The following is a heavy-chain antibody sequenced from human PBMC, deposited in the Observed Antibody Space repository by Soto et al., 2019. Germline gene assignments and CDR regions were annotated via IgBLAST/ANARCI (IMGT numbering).Heavy chain of an antibody. V-gene: IGHV3-23*01. CDR1: GFTFDNYA. D-gene: IGHD3-10*01. CDR2: ISGSGDRT. CDR3: AKDYGVRGIMTNLFDS. J-gene: IGHJ5*01. Sequence: EVQLLESGGGLVQPGGSLRISCTASGFTFDNYAMAWVRQAPGTGLEWVAGISGSGDRTNYVDSVKGRFTISRDNSKNRLYLQMKSLRAEDTALYYCAKDYGVRGIMTNLFDSWGQGTLVAVSS.